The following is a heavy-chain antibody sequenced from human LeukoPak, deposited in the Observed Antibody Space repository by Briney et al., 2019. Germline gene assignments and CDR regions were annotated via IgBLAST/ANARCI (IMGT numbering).Heavy chain of an antibody. V-gene: IGHV4-39*01. J-gene: IGHJ4*02. D-gene: IGHD3-22*01. CDR1: GDSISSYNYF. Sequence: SETLSLICTVSGDSISSYNYFWGWIRQPPGKGLEWVGSIYYRGNTYYNPSLKSRVTLSADTSKNQFSLKVTSLTAADTAVYYCARASSGYYWDFDYWGQGALVTVSS. CDR2: IYYRGNT. CDR3: ARASSGYYWDFDY.